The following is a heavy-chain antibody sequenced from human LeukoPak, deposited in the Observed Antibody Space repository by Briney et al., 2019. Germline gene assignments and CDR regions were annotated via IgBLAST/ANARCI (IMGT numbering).Heavy chain of an antibody. CDR1: GFTFSDYY. CDR3: AKDAAHYCSSTSCYGGPGYYFDY. D-gene: IGHD2-2*01. CDR2: ISSSGSTI. V-gene: IGHV3-11*04. J-gene: IGHJ4*02. Sequence: GGSLRLSCAASGFTFSDYYMSWIRQAPGKGLEWVSYISSSGSTIYYADSVKGRFTISRDNSKNTLYLQMNSLRAEDTAVYYCAKDAAHYCSSTSCYGGPGYYFDYWGQGTLVTVSS.